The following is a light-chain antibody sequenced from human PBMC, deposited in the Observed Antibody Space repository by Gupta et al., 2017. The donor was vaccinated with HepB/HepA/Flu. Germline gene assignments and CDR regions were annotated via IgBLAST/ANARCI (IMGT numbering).Light chain of an antibody. V-gene: IGKV1-5*03. CDR1: QNINNW. Sequence: DIQMTQSPSTLSASVGDRVTITCRANQNINNWLAWYQQKPGKAPKLLIYKTSRVESGVPSRFSGSSYGTEFALTISSRQPDDFANYYCQKENYSSGTFGQGTKVEIK. CDR2: KTS. CDR3: QKENYSSGT. J-gene: IGKJ1*01.